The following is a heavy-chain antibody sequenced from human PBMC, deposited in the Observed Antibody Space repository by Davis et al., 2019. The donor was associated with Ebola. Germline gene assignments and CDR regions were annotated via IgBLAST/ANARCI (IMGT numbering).Heavy chain of an antibody. CDR1: GFTFSSYE. D-gene: IGHD3-3*01. V-gene: IGHV3-48*02. CDR3: ASSSYYDFWSGYYEGY. Sequence: GGSLRLSCAASGFTFSSYEMNWVRQAPGKGLEWVSYISSSSSTIYYADSVKGRFTISRDNAKNLLYLQMNSLRDEDTAVYYCASSSYYDFWSGYYEGYWGQGTLVTVSS. CDR2: ISSSSSTI. J-gene: IGHJ4*02.